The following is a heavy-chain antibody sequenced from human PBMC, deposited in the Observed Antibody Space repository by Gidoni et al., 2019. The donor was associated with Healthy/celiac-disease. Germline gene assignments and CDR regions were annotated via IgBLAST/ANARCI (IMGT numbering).Heavy chain of an antibody. D-gene: IGHD6-13*01. CDR3: AHRQVAYWGRIAAAGPFDY. Sequence: QITLKASGPTLVKPTQTLTLTCTFSGFSLSTSGVGVGWIRQPPGKALEWLALIYWDDDKRYSPSLKSRLTITKDTSKNQVVLTMTNMDPVDTATYYCAHRQVAYWGRIAAAGPFDYWGQGTLVTVSS. CDR1: GFSLSTSGVG. V-gene: IGHV2-5*02. CDR2: IYWDDDK. J-gene: IGHJ4*02.